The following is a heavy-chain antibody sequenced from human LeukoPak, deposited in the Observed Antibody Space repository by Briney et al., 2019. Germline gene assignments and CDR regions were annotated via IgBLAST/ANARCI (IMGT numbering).Heavy chain of an antibody. CDR2: ISDDGSNK. CDR3: AKPRLRGGYLFDY. Sequence: GGSLRLSCAASGFTFSSYGMHWVHQAPGEGLEWMAIISDDGSNKYYADSVRGRFTISRDNSKNTLYLQMSSLRDEDTAVYYCAKPRLRGGYLFDYWGQGTLVTVSS. CDR1: GFTFSSYG. D-gene: IGHD5-12*01. V-gene: IGHV3-30*18. J-gene: IGHJ4*02.